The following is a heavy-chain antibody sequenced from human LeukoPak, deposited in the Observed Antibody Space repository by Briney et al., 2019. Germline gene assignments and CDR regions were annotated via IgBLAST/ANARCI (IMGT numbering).Heavy chain of an antibody. CDR2: LRSTVHGGPA. D-gene: IGHD3-3*01. J-gene: IGHJ4*02. CDR3: ARAGGYDFWIDY. CDR1: GFNFANYG. Sequence: PGGSLRLPCSTFGFNFANYGVSWFRQAPGQGLEWVGFLRSTVHGGPAEYAASVEGRFIISRDDPKSIAYLQMNSLKTEDTALYYCARAGGYDFWIDYWGQGTLVTVSS. V-gene: IGHV3-49*03.